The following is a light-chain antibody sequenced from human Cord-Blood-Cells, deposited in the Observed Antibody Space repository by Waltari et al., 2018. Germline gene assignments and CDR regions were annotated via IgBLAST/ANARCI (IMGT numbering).Light chain of an antibody. CDR3: CSYAGSSTLV. V-gene: IGLV2-23*01. Sequence: QSALTQPASVSGSPGQSITISCTGTSSDVGSYHLVSWYQQHPGKAPKLMIYEGSKRPSGVSNRFSGSKSGNTVSLTISGLQAEDEADYYCCSYAGSSTLVFGGGTKLTVL. CDR2: EGS. CDR1: SSDVGSYHL. J-gene: IGLJ3*02.